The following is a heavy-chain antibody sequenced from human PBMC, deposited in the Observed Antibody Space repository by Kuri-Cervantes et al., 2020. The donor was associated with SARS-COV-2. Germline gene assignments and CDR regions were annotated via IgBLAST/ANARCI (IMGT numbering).Heavy chain of an antibody. J-gene: IGHJ6*03. V-gene: IGHV4-38-2*01. CDR1: GYSISSGYY. CDR2: IYHSGST. Sequence: SETLSLTCSVSGYSISSGYYWGWIRQPPGKGLEWIGSIYHSGSTYYNPSLKSRVTISVDTSKNQFSLKLSSVTAADTAVYYCARQGLGNYYYYMDVWGKGTTVTVSS. CDR3: ARQGLGNYYYYMDV. D-gene: IGHD7-27*01.